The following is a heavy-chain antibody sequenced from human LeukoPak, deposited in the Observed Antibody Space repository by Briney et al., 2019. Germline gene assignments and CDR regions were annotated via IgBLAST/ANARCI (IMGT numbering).Heavy chain of an antibody. CDR2: INHSGST. D-gene: IGHD3-10*01. J-gene: IGHJ5*02. CDR1: GESFSGYY. V-gene: IGHV4-34*01. CDR3: ARGFRGSFLRWFDP. Sequence: SETLSLTCAVYGESFSGYYWSWIRQPPGKGLEWIGEINHSGSTNYNPSLKSRVTISVDTSRNQFSLNLSSVTAADTAVYYCARGFRGSFLRWFDPWGQGTLVTVSS.